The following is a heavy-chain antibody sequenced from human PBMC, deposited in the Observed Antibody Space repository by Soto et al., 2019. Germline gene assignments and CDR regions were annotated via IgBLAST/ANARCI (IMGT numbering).Heavy chain of an antibody. V-gene: IGHV4-34*01. J-gene: IGHJ5*02. CDR1: GGSFSGYY. Sequence: SETLSLTCAVYGGSFSGYYWSWIRQPPGKGLEWIGEINHSGSTNYNPSLKSRVTISVDTSKNQFSLKLSSVTAADTAVYYCARGLGSGWYGVWFDPWGQGTLVTVSS. CDR3: ARGLGSGWYGVWFDP. D-gene: IGHD6-19*01. CDR2: INHSGST.